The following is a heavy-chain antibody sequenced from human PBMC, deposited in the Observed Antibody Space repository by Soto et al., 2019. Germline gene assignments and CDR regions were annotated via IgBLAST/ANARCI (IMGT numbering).Heavy chain of an antibody. CDR3: ARVERAYCGGDCYDY. V-gene: IGHV3-21*01. J-gene: IGHJ4*02. D-gene: IGHD2-21*01. Sequence: EVQLVESGGGLVKPGGSLRLSCAASGFTFSSYSMNWVRQAPGKGLEWVSSISSSSSYIYYADSVKGRFTIPRDNAKNSLYLQMNSLRAEDTAVYYCARVERAYCGGDCYDYWGQGTLVTVSS. CDR1: GFTFSSYS. CDR2: ISSSSSYI.